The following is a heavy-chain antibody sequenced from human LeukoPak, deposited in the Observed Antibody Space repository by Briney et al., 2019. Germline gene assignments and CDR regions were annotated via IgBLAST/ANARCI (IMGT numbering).Heavy chain of an antibody. V-gene: IGHV3-30*18. D-gene: IGHD3-10*02. Sequence: GRSLRLSCAASGFTFSSYGMHWVRQAPGKGLEWVAVISYDGSNKYYADSVKGRFTISRDNSKNTPYLQMNSLRAEDTAVYYCAELGITMIGGVWGKGTTVTISS. CDR1: GFTFSSYG. CDR3: AELGITMIGGV. J-gene: IGHJ6*04. CDR2: ISYDGSNK.